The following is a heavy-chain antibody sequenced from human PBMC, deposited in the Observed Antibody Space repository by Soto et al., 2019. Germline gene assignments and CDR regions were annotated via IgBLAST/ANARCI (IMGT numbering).Heavy chain of an antibody. J-gene: IGHJ4*02. D-gene: IGHD2-2*01. V-gene: IGHV4-59*01. Sequence: KQSQTLSLTCTVSGGSISSYYWSWIRQPPGKGLEWIGYIYYSGSTNYNPSLKSRVTISVDTSKNQFSLKLSSVTAADTAVYYCARSRVVPAAIDYWGQGTLVTVSS. CDR2: IYYSGST. CDR1: GGSISSYY. CDR3: ARSRVVPAAIDY.